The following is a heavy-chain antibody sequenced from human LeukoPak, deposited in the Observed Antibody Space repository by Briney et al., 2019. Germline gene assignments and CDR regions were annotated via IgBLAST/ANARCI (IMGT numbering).Heavy chain of an antibody. D-gene: IGHD5-12*01. CDR1: GFTFSHYA. J-gene: IGHJ5*02. CDR2: LTDSGDAT. Sequence: SGGSLRLSCAVSGFTFSHYAMSWVRQAPGTGPEWVGSLTDSGDATYYADSVKGRLTISRDNSNSTLYLHISGLRDEDTAVYYCARGYSHNSGGWLDPWGQGTLVTVSS. CDR3: ARGYSHNSGGWLDP. V-gene: IGHV3-23*01.